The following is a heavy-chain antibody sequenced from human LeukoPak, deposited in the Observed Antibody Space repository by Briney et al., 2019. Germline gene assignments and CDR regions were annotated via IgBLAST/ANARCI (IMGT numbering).Heavy chain of an antibody. V-gene: IGHV4-31*03. Sequence: SETLPLTCTVSGGSISSGGYYWSWIRQHPGKGLEWIGYIYYSGSTYYNPSLKSRVTISVDTSKNQFSLKLSSVTAADTAVYYCARGPTITMVRDYGMDVWGQGTTVTVSS. CDR1: GGSISSGGYY. J-gene: IGHJ6*02. CDR2: IYYSGST. CDR3: ARGPTITMVRDYGMDV. D-gene: IGHD3-10*01.